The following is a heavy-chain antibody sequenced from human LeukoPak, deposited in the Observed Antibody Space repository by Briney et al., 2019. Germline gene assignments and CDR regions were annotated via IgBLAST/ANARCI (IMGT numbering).Heavy chain of an antibody. V-gene: IGHV4-30-2*01. D-gene: IGHD5-12*01. Sequence: SETLSLTCAVSGGSISSGGYSWSWVRQPPGEGLEWVGYIYHSGTTYYNPCLQSRVTISLDRSKNQFSLKLSSMTAADTAVYYCASGNTGYDRDAFDIWGQGTMVTVSS. J-gene: IGHJ3*02. CDR1: GGSISSGGYS. CDR3: ASGNTGYDRDAFDI. CDR2: IYHSGTT.